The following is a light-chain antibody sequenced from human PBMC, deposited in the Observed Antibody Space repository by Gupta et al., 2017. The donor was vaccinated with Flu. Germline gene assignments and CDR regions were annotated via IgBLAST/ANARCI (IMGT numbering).Light chain of an antibody. Sequence: DRITITCRASPSIASFLNWYQQKPGKAPKLLVYVASSLHSGVPSRFSGSGSGTDFTLTISSLQPEDFASYFCQQSYRHPFTFGQGTRLEIK. CDR1: PSIASF. J-gene: IGKJ2*01. CDR3: QQSYRHPFT. CDR2: VAS. V-gene: IGKV1-39*01.